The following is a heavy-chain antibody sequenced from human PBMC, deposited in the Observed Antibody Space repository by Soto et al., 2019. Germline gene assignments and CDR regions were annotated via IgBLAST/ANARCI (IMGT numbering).Heavy chain of an antibody. J-gene: IGHJ4*02. D-gene: IGHD2-15*01. CDR3: AREICAGGSCYRTFDY. CDR1: GYTFSTSG. CDR2: ISSYNVNT. V-gene: IGHV1-18*01. Sequence: ASVKVSCKASGYTFSTSGISWVRQAPGQGLEWVGWISSYNVNTNYAQKLQGRVTMTTDTSTSTAYMELRSLTSDDTAVYYCAREICAGGSCYRTFDYWGQGTLVTVS.